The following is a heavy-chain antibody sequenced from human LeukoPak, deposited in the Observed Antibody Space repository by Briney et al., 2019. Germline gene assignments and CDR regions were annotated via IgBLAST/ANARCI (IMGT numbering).Heavy chain of an antibody. Sequence: GGSLRLSCAASGFTFSSCTMHWVRQAPGKGLEWVAVISYVESNKYYADSVKGRFTISRDNSKNTLYLQMNSLRAEDTAVYYYARDRVGATDYFDYWGQGTLVTVSS. CDR2: ISYVESNK. J-gene: IGHJ4*02. CDR3: ARDRVGATDYFDY. D-gene: IGHD1-26*01. CDR1: GFTFSSCT. V-gene: IGHV3-30-3*01.